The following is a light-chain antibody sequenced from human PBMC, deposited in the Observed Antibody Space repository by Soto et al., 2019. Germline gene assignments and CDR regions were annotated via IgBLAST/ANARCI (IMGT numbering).Light chain of an antibody. CDR3: SQCGSCPGT. V-gene: IGKV3-20*01. CDR2: GTS. CDR1: QSINGNY. J-gene: IGKJ1*01. Sequence: EIVLTQSPGTLSLSPGDRATLSCRASQSINGNYLHWYQQKPGQAPRLLIFGTSSRATGIPDRFIGGGSGTDLSLTISRLAPADFAVYYCSQCGSCPGTFGQWTKVESK.